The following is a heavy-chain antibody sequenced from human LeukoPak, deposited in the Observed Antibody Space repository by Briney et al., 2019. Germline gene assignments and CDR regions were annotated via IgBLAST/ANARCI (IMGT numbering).Heavy chain of an antibody. D-gene: IGHD1-1*01. J-gene: IGHJ4*02. Sequence: AGGSLRLSCTASGFTFSGSAMHWVRQASGKGLEWVGRIRTKANNYATVYAASVKGRFTISRDDSKNTAYLQMNSLKTEDTAVYYCTSGLSVRRSNNTPVDYWGQGTQVTVSS. CDR1: GFTFSGSA. CDR2: IRTKANNYAT. V-gene: IGHV3-73*01. CDR3: TSGLSVRRSNNTPVDY.